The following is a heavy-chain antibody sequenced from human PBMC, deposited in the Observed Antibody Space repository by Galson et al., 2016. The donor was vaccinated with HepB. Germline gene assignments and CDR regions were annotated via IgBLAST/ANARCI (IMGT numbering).Heavy chain of an antibody. Sequence: SLRLSCAASGFPFSTYGMSWVRQAPGKGLEWVSSISGSGGSIYSADSVKGRFTISRDNSKNTLYLQMNSLRADDTAVYYCAKKSLVAGTATYVFDNWGQGTLVTVSS. CDR1: GFPFSTYG. J-gene: IGHJ4*02. D-gene: IGHD6-19*01. CDR2: ISGSGGSI. CDR3: AKKSLVAGTATYVFDN. V-gene: IGHV3-23*01.